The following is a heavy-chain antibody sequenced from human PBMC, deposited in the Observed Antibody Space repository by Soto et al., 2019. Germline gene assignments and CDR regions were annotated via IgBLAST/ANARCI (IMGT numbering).Heavy chain of an antibody. D-gene: IGHD2-2*03. CDR3: AKMEGMDPWAYSFDY. Sequence: EVQVLESGGGLVQPGGSLRLSCAATGFTFSDFAMSWVRQAPGKGLEWVSRIYGGGNGPHYADSVKGRVTISRDNSKNTLYLQMNSLIADDTAVYYCAKMEGMDPWAYSFDYWGQGTLVTVSS. CDR1: GFTFSDFA. CDR2: IYGGGNGP. V-gene: IGHV3-23*01. J-gene: IGHJ4*02.